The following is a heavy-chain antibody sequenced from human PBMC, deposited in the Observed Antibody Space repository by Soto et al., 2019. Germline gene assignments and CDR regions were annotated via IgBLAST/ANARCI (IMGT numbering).Heavy chain of an antibody. Sequence: GGSLRLSCVASGFTFSDYWMTWVRRAPGKGLEWVANINQDGSGTQYVDSVKGRFTISRDNAKNSLFLQMNSLRVEDTAVYYCARKIDPWGQGTLVTVSS. CDR2: INQDGSGT. CDR1: GFTFSDYW. V-gene: IGHV3-7*05. CDR3: ARKIDP. J-gene: IGHJ5*02.